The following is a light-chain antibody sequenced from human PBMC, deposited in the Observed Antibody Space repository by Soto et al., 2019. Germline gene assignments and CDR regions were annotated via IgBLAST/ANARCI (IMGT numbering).Light chain of an antibody. CDR2: DAS. CDR3: QQYGSSRT. Sequence: EIVLTQSPGTLSLSPGERATLSCRASQGVSSSHLAWYQQKPGQAPRLLIYDASRRATGIPDRFSGTGSGSGTDFTLTISRLEPEDFAVYYCQQYGSSRTFGQGTKVDIK. V-gene: IGKV3-20*01. J-gene: IGKJ1*01. CDR1: QGVSSSH.